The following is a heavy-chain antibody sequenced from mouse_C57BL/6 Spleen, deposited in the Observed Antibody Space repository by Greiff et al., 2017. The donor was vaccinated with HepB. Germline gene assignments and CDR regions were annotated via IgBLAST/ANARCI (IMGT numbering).Heavy chain of an antibody. V-gene: IGHV1-18*01. CDR2: INPNNGGT. CDR1: GYTFTDYN. J-gene: IGHJ4*01. D-gene: IGHD1-1*01. Sequence: EVQLQQSGPELVKPGASVKIPCKASGYTFTDYNMDWVKQSHGKSLEWIGDINPNNGGTIYNQKFKGKATLTVDKSSSTAYMELRSLTSEETAVYYCARWGYGSTWGAMDYWGQGTSVTVSS. CDR3: ARWGYGSTWGAMDY.